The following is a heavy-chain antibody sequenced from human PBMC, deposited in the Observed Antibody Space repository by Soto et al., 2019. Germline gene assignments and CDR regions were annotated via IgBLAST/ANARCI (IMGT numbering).Heavy chain of an antibody. CDR2: ISAYNGNT. CDR3: AKVTKQGMDAFDI. J-gene: IGHJ3*02. Sequence: QVQLVQSGAEVKKPGASVMVSCKASGYTFTSYAITWVRQAPGQGLEWMGWISAYNGNTNYAQNVQGRVTMTTDTSTSTAYMELRSLRSDDTAVYYCAKVTKQGMDAFDIWGQGTMVTVSS. CDR1: GYTFTSYA. V-gene: IGHV1-18*01.